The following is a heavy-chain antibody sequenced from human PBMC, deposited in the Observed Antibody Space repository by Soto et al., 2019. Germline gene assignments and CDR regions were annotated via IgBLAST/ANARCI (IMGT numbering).Heavy chain of an antibody. CDR3: TTDLPGQLVPTSLFDY. J-gene: IGHJ4*02. V-gene: IGHV3-15*01. CDR2: IKSKTDGGTT. Sequence: GGSLRLSCAASGFTFSNAWMSWVRQAPGKGLEWVGRIKSKTDGGTTDYAAPVKGRFTISRDDSKNTLYLQMNSLKTEDTAMYYCTTDLPGQLVPTSLFDYWGQGTLVTVSS. D-gene: IGHD6-6*01. CDR1: GFTFSNAW.